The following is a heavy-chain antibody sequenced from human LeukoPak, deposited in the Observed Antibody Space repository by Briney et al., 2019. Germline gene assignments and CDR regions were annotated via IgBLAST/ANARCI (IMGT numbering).Heavy chain of an antibody. CDR3: ARDVVGAYGTKALDD. J-gene: IGHJ4*02. CDR2: IIPIIGTA. CDR1: GGTFSSYL. Sequence: EASVKVSCEASGGTFSSYLISWVRQAPGQGLEWMGGIIPIIGTADYIQKFQDRVTITADESTTTSYMELRSLRSDDTAVYYCARDVVGAYGTKALDDWGQGTLITVSS. V-gene: IGHV1-69*13. D-gene: IGHD1-26*01.